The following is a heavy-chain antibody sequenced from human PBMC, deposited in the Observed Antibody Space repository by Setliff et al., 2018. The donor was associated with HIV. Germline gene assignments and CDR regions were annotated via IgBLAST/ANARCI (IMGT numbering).Heavy chain of an antibody. J-gene: IGHJ5*02. V-gene: IGHV3-30*02. CDR3: AKGGWCTTAGCSNLNWFDP. CDR1: GFSFSSFA. D-gene: IGHD2-8*01. Sequence: GGSLRLSCAASGFSFSSFAFHWVRRGPGKGLEWVAFIDRTGNEQYYTDSVRGRFTVSRDNSENKLYLEVRDLRPDDAAVYYCAKGGWCTTAGCSNLNWFDPWGQGILVTVSS. CDR2: IDRTGNEQ.